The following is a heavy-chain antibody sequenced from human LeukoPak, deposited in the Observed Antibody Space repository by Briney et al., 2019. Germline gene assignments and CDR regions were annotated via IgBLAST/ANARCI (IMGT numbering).Heavy chain of an antibody. CDR3: ARDHWLFSSKTWYYYGMDV. D-gene: IGHD3-9*01. Sequence: SETLSLTCVVSGGSISPYYWSWIRQSPGKGLEWIGYIDPSGSASYNPSLKSRVTIFVDTSKNLFSLILTSVSASDAAIYYCARDHWLFSSKTWYYYGMDVWGQGTTVTVSS. CDR2: IDPSGSA. J-gene: IGHJ6*02. V-gene: IGHV4-59*01. CDR1: GGSISPYY.